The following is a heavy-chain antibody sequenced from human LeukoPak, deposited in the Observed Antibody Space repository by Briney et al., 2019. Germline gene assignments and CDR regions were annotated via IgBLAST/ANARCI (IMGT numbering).Heavy chain of an antibody. CDR2: IKADGGDQ. D-gene: IGHD6-6*01. CDR3: ARDRSRFGY. Sequence: PGGSLRLSCAASGFTFSSYWMTWLRHAPGKGLEWVATIKADGGDQYYVDSLRGRFTISRDNAKNSLYLQMNNLTAEDTAVYYCARDRSRFGYWGQGTLVTVSS. J-gene: IGHJ4*02. CDR1: GFTFSSYW. V-gene: IGHV3-7*01.